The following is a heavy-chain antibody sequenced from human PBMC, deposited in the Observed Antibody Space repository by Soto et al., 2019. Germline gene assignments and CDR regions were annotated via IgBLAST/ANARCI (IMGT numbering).Heavy chain of an antibody. Sequence: EVQLLESGGDLIQPGGSRRLSCAASGFTFNIYAMTWVRQAPGKGREWVSAISRYGDFTYYADSVEGRFTISRDNSKNTLYLQMNSLRAADTAVYYCAKDRYLDHDSRGYLFDNWGQGTLVTVSS. D-gene: IGHD3-22*01. J-gene: IGHJ4*02. CDR2: ISRYGDFT. V-gene: IGHV3-23*01. CDR1: GFTFNIYA. CDR3: AKDRYLDHDSRGYLFDN.